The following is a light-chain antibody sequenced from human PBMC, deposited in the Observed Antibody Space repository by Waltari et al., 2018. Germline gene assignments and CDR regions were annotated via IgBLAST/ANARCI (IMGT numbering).Light chain of an antibody. CDR1: QSISTW. V-gene: IGKV1-5*03. J-gene: IGKJ1*01. Sequence: IQMTQSPSTLSASVGDRVTITCRASQSISTWLAWYQQKPGKAPELLIYQASSLENGVPSRFSSSGSGTEFTLTISSLQPDDFATYYCQEYQSFWTFGQGTKVEIK. CDR3: QEYQSFWT. CDR2: QAS.